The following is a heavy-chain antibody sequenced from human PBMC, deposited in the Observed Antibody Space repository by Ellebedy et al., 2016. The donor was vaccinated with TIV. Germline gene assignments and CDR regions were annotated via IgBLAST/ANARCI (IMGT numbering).Heavy chain of an antibody. CDR3: ATCSGGSCYYFDY. CDR2: IFYSGNP. Sequence: MPSETLSLTCTVSGGSISSYYWSWIRQPPGKGLEWIGYIFYSGNPKYNPSLKSRVTMSADTSKKQFSLKLNSVTAADTAVYYCATCSGGSCYYFDYWGQGTLVTVSS. V-gene: IGHV4-59*08. D-gene: IGHD2-15*01. CDR1: GGSISSYY. J-gene: IGHJ4*02.